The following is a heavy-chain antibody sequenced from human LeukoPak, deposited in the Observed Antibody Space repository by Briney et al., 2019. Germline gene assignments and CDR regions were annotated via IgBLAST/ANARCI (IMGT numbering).Heavy chain of an antibody. D-gene: IGHD3-22*01. Sequence: SQHLSLTCTVSGGSISSGGYYWSWIRQHPGKGLEWIGYIYYSGSTYYNPSLKSRVTISVDTSKNQFSLKLSSVTAADTAVYYCARAEYYYDSSGYHAVPADAFDIWGQGTMVTVSS. CDR1: GGSISSGGYY. V-gene: IGHV4-31*03. CDR2: IYYSGST. J-gene: IGHJ3*02. CDR3: ARAEYYYDSSGYHAVPADAFDI.